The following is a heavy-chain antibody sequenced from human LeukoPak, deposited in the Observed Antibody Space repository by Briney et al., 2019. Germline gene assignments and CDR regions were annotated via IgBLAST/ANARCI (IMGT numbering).Heavy chain of an antibody. CDR3: ATTRSSDAFDI. D-gene: IGHD3-10*01. V-gene: IGHV3-64*01. J-gene: IGHJ3*02. CDR1: GFTFSSYA. Sequence: PGGSLRLSCAASGFTFSSYAMSWVRQAPGKGLEYVSAISSNGGSTYYANSVRGRFTISRDNSKNTLYLQMGSLRAEDMAVYYCATTRSSDAFDIWGQGTMVTVSS. CDR2: ISSNGGST.